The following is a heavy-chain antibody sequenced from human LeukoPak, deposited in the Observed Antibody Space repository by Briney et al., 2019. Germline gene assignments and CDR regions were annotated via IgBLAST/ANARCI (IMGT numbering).Heavy chain of an antibody. J-gene: IGHJ3*02. D-gene: IGHD3-3*01. Sequence: ASVKVSCKGSGGTFNSYAIRWVGQAHGQGVEWMGGIITIFGTANFAQKFQGRVTITREEYKSTAYMEMSRLRYEDTAVYYCAREAHITIFGVVPGDAFDIWGQGTMVTVSS. CDR2: IITIFGTA. CDR3: AREAHITIFGVVPGDAFDI. V-gene: IGHV1-69*05. CDR1: GGTFNSYA.